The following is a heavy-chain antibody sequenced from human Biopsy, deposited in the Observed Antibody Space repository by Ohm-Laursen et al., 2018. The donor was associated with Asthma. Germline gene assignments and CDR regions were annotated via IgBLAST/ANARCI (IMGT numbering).Heavy chain of an antibody. Sequence: TLSLTCTVSPGSINDYYWNWIRQFPGKGLEWIGYVHSSGSTRFNPPLKSRVTVSVDTSVDQVSLKLSSVSAADTAIYYCARATSTWSQSGPHFFDHWGPGTLVTVSS. V-gene: IGHV4-59*01. CDR2: VHSSGST. CDR1: PGSINDYY. J-gene: IGHJ5*02. D-gene: IGHD6-13*01. CDR3: ARATSTWSQSGPHFFDH.